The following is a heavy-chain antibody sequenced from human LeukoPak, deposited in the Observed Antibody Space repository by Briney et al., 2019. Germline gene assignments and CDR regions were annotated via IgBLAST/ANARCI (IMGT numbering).Heavy chain of an antibody. V-gene: IGHV3-7*01. D-gene: IGHD2-2*01. CDR1: GFTFSSYC. CDR3: ARLGDSSTACYRAVDY. CDR2: IKADESET. Sequence: GGSLRLSCATSGFTFSSYCMSWVRQAPGKGLEWVASIKADESETYYVDSVKGRFTISRDNAENSLYLQMNSLRAEDTAVYSCARLGDSSTACYRAVDYWGQGTLVTVSS. J-gene: IGHJ4*02.